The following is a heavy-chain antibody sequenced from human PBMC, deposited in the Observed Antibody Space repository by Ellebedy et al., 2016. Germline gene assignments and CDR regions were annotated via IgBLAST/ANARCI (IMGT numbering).Heavy chain of an antibody. CDR2: ISYDGSNK. CDR3: ARGPTSGYDARDAFDI. D-gene: IGHD5-12*01. J-gene: IGHJ3*02. CDR1: GFTFSSYG. Sequence: GESLKISCAASGFTFSSYGMHWVRQAPGKGLEWVAVISYDGSNKYYADSVKGRFTISRDNSKNTLYLQMNSLRAEDTAVYYCARGPTSGYDARDAFDIWGQGTMVTVSS. V-gene: IGHV3-30*03.